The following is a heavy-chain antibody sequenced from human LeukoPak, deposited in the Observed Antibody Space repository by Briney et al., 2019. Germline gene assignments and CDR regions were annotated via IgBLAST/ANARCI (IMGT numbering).Heavy chain of an antibody. Sequence: PGRSLRLSCAASGFTFSSYGMHWVRQAPGKGLEWVAVISYDGSNKYYADSVKGRFTISRDNSKNTLYLQMNSLRAEDTAVYYCAKVRATEPYFDYWGQGTLVTVSS. V-gene: IGHV3-30*18. D-gene: IGHD1-26*01. CDR3: AKVRATEPYFDY. J-gene: IGHJ4*02. CDR1: GFTFSSYG. CDR2: ISYDGSNK.